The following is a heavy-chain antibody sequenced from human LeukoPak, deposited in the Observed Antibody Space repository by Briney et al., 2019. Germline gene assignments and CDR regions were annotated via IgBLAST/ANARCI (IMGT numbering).Heavy chain of an antibody. J-gene: IGHJ4*02. D-gene: IGHD3-3*01. V-gene: IGHV4-4*07. CDR2: IYTSGST. Sequence: SETLSPTCTVSGGSISSYYWSWIRQPAGKGLEWIGRIYTSGSTNYNPSLKSRVTMSVDTSKNQFSLKLSSVTAADTAEYYCARDHNDFWSGYFAFDYWGQGTLVTVSS. CDR3: ARDHNDFWSGYFAFDY. CDR1: GGSISSYY.